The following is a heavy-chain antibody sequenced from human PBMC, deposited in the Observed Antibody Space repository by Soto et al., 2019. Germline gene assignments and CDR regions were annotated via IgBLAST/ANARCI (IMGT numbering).Heavy chain of an antibody. Sequence: VGSLRLSCAASGFTFSSYAMSWVRQAPGKGLEWVSAISGSGGTTYYADSVKGRFTISRDNSKNTLYLQMNSLRAEDTAVYYCAKGGYYSSTSCYTSFDYWGQGTLVTVSS. V-gene: IGHV3-23*01. CDR3: AKGGYYSSTSCYTSFDY. J-gene: IGHJ4*02. D-gene: IGHD2-2*02. CDR1: GFTFSSYA. CDR2: ISGSGGTT.